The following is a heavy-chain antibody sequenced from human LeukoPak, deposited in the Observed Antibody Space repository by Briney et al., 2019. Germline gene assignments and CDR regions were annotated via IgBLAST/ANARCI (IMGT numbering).Heavy chain of an antibody. Sequence: SETLSLTCTVSGGSISSYYWSWIRQPPGKGPEWIGYIYYSGSTNYNPSLKSRVTISVDTSKNQFSLKLRSVTAADTAVYYCASSSTRGYSYGFDYWGPGTLVTVSS. CDR2: IYYSGST. J-gene: IGHJ4*02. V-gene: IGHV4-59*08. CDR3: ASSSTRGYSYGFDY. D-gene: IGHD5-18*01. CDR1: GGSISSYY.